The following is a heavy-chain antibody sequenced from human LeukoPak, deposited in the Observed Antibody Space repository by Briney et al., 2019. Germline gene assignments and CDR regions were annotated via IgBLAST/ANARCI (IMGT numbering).Heavy chain of an antibody. J-gene: IGHJ5*02. V-gene: IGHV1-2*02. CDR3: ARAGAIVVVPAENWFDP. CDR1: GYTITDYY. Sequence: GASVKVSCKASGYTITDYYMHWVRQAPGQGLECMGWINPNSGGTNYAQKFQGRVTMTRDTSISTAYMELSRLRSDDTAVYYCARAGAIVVVPAENWFDPWGQGTLVTVSS. D-gene: IGHD2-2*01. CDR2: INPNSGGT.